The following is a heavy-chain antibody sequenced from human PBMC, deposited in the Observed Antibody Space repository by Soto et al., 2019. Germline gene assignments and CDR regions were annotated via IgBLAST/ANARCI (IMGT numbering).Heavy chain of an antibody. CDR2: INSDGSSI. Sequence: GGSLRLSCAASGFTFSSYWMHWVRQAPGKGLVWVARINSDGSSISYADSVKGRFTISRDNSKNTLYLQMNSLRAEDTAVYYCAKDLLRPGRAYGMDVWGQGTTVTVSS. V-gene: IGHV3-74*01. CDR1: GFTFSSYW. CDR3: AKDLLRPGRAYGMDV. J-gene: IGHJ6*02.